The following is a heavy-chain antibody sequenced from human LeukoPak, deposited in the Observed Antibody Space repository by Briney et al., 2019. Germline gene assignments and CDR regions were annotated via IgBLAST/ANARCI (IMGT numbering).Heavy chain of an antibody. CDR3: ARGDWFDP. CDR1: CGSISSGSYY. J-gene: IGHJ5*02. CDR2: IYTSGST. Sequence: PSETLSLTCTVSCGSISSGSYYWSWIRQPAGKGLEWIGRIYTSGSTNYNPSLKSRVTISVDTSKNQFSLKLSSVTAAGTAVYYCARGDWFDPWGQGTLVTVSS. V-gene: IGHV4-61*02.